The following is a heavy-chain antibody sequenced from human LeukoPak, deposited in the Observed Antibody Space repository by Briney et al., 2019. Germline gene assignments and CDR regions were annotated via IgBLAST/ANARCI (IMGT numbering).Heavy chain of an antibody. CDR3: ARDLLDYYGSGSYYKPRRSFGY. CDR1: GGSFSGYY. J-gene: IGHJ4*02. Sequence: SETLSLTCAVYGGSFSGYYWSWIRQPPGKGLEWIGEINHSGSTNYNPSLKSRVTISVDTSKNQFSLKLSSVTAADTAVYYCARDLLDYYGSGSYYKPRRSFGYWGQGTLVTVSS. CDR2: INHSGST. V-gene: IGHV4-34*01. D-gene: IGHD3-10*01.